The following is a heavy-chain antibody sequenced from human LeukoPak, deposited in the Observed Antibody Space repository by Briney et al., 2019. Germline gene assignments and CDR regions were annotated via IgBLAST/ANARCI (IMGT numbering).Heavy chain of an antibody. D-gene: IGHD2/OR15-2a*01. CDR1: GFPFSSFG. V-gene: IGHV3-48*01. Sequence: GGSLRLSCAASGFPFSSFGINWVRQAPGKGLEWVSYISSSSSTIYYADSVKGRFTISRDNAKNSLYLQMNSLRAEDTAVYYCAKNIPSRAGRWGQGTLVTVSS. CDR3: AKNIPSRAGR. CDR2: ISSSSSTI. J-gene: IGHJ4*02.